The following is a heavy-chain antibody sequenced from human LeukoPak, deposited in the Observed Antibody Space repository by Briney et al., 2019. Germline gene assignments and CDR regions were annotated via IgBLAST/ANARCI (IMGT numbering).Heavy chain of an antibody. CDR3: ARDVMAGAPGADY. Sequence: GGSLKLSCAVSGFTFSSYWMSWFRQAPGKGLEWVANIKQDGSEKLYVESVKGRFTISRDNAKNSLYLQMNSLRAEDTAVYYCARDVMAGAPGADYWGQGTLVTVSS. CDR2: IKQDGSEK. V-gene: IGHV3-7*01. D-gene: IGHD1-26*01. CDR1: GFTFSSYW. J-gene: IGHJ4*02.